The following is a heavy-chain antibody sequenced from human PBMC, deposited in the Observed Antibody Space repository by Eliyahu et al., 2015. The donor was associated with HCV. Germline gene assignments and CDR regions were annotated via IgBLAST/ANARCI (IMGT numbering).Heavy chain of an antibody. J-gene: IGHJ4*02. V-gene: IGHV3-74*01. Sequence: EVQLDQYGGGLVQPGGSLRLSCVASVSTDWMHWVRQAPGKGLVWGSRIYRDGTVRDYGESVRGRFSISRDKDTVFLQMNNLRAEDTALYYCSRETFGPSDYWGQGTLVTVSS. D-gene: IGHD3-3*01. CDR2: IYRDGTVR. CDR1: VSTDW. CDR3: SRETFGPSDY.